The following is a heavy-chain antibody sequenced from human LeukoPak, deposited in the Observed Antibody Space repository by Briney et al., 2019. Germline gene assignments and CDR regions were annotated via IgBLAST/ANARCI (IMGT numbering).Heavy chain of an antibody. CDR3: ARDREGVIGATNHFDY. CDR1: GFTFSSYS. V-gene: IGHV3-21*01. D-gene: IGHD1-26*01. J-gene: IGHJ4*02. CDR2: ISTSSSYI. Sequence: GGSLRLSCSGSGFTFSSYSMNWVRQAPGKGLEWLSSISTSSSYIYHADSVKGRFTISRDNARKSLFLEMNSLRAEDTAVYYCARDREGVIGATNHFDYWGQGTPVTVSS.